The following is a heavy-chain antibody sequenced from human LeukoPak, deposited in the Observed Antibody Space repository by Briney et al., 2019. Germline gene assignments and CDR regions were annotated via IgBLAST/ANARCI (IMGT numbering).Heavy chain of an antibody. J-gene: IGHJ6*02. CDR2: IYYSGST. CDR3: ARAQLGYCSGGSCYPHSYYYYGMDV. D-gene: IGHD2-15*01. CDR1: GGSISSGDYY. V-gene: IGHV4-30-4*01. Sequence: MSSQTLSLTCTVSGGSISSGDYYWSWIRQPPGKGLEWIGYIYYSGSTYYNPSLKSRVTISIDTSKNQFSLNLSSVTAADTAVYYCARAQLGYCSGGSCYPHSYYYYGMDVWGQGTTVTVSS.